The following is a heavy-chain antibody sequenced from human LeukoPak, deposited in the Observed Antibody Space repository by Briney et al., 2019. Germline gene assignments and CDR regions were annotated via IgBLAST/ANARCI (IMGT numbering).Heavy chain of an antibody. Sequence: PSETLSLTCAVYGGSFSGYYWSWIRQPPGKGLEWIGEINHSGSTNYNPSLKSRVTISVDTSKNQFSLKLSSVTAADTAVYYCARGRSDSTREGLDPWGQGTLVTVSS. J-gene: IGHJ5*02. V-gene: IGHV4-34*01. CDR3: ARGRSDSTREGLDP. CDR1: GGSFSGYY. CDR2: INHSGST. D-gene: IGHD2-2*01.